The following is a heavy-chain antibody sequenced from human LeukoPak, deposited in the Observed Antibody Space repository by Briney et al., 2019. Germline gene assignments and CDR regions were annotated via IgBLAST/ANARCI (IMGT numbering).Heavy chain of an antibody. J-gene: IGHJ4*02. V-gene: IGHV4-30-4*02. Sequence: PSETLSLTCTVSGGSISSGDYYWSWIRQPPGKGLEWIGYIYYSGSTYYNPSLKSRVTISVDTSKNQFSLKLSSVTAADTAVYYCARAYDSSGYNDYWGQGTLVTVSS. CDR2: IYYSGST. D-gene: IGHD3-22*01. CDR1: GGSISSGDYY. CDR3: ARAYDSSGYNDY.